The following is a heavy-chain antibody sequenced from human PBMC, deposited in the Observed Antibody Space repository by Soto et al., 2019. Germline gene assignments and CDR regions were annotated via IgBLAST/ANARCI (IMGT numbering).Heavy chain of an antibody. V-gene: IGHV1-3*01. CDR3: ATLYFSGSYYLDY. CDR1: RYTFTSYA. D-gene: IGHD1-26*01. CDR2: INAGNGNT. Sequence: GASVKVSCKASRYTFTSYAMHWVRQDPGQRLEWMGWINAGNGNTKYSQKLQGRVTMTTDTSTSTAYMELRSLRSDDTAVYYCATLYFSGSYYLDYWGQGTLVTVSS. J-gene: IGHJ4*02.